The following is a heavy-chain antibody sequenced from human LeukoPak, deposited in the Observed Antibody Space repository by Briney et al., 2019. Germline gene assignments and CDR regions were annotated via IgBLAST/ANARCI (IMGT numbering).Heavy chain of an antibody. Sequence: PGGSLRLSCAASGFTFSSSTMNWVRQAPGKGLEWVSTISGGGGSTYYADSVKGRFPLSRDNSKNTLYLQMNRLRAEDTAVYYCAKDHRTSRVYYYYYMDVWGKGTTVTVSS. CDR2: ISGGGGST. J-gene: IGHJ6*03. CDR3: AKDHRTSRVYYYYYMDV. CDR1: GFTFSSST. D-gene: IGHD5-24*01. V-gene: IGHV3-23*01.